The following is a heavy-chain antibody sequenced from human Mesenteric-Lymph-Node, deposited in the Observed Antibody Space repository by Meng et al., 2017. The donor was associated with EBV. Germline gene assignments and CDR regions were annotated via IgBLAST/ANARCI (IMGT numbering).Heavy chain of an antibody. CDR2: IRPNSGAT. J-gene: IGHJ4*02. V-gene: IGHV1-2*06. Sequence: QVQLAQAGAEGKKPGASVRVSCKTSGNTFSDYYIHWVRQAPGRGLQWMGRIRPNSGATHYTQTFQDRVTMTRDTSISTVYMELTNLKSDDTAIYYCARDGVDPVAADWGQGTLVTVSS. D-gene: IGHD6-19*01. CDR3: ARDGVDPVAAD. CDR1: GNTFSDYY.